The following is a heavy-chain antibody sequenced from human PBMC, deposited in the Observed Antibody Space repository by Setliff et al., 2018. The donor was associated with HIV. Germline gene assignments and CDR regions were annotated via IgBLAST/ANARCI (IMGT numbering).Heavy chain of an antibody. CDR1: GFTFSDYY. V-gene: IGHV3-11*01. Sequence: GGSLRLSCAASGFTFSDYYMSWIRQAPGKGLEWVSYISSSGSTIYYADSVKGRFTISRDNAKNALFLQMNNLRAEDTAFYYCARDRLVHFGSGSLSWGQGTLVTVSS. CDR3: ARDRLVHFGSGSLS. CDR2: ISSSGSTI. D-gene: IGHD3-10*01. J-gene: IGHJ4*02.